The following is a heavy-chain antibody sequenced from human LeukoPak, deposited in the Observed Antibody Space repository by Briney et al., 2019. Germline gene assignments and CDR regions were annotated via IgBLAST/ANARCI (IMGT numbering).Heavy chain of an antibody. Sequence: SETLSLTCAVSGGSISSGSYSWSWIRQPPGKGLEWIGYIYPRGSTYYNPSLKSRVILSLDKSANQFSLKLSSVTAADTVVYYCARAHLSGYPYYWGQGTLVTVSS. CDR3: ARAHLSGYPYY. D-gene: IGHD5-12*01. V-gene: IGHV4-30-2*01. CDR1: GGSISSGSYS. J-gene: IGHJ4*02. CDR2: IYPRGST.